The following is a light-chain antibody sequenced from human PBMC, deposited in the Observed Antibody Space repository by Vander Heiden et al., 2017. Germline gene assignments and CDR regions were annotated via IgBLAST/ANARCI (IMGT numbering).Light chain of an antibody. CDR3: QQRSNWPPA. Sequence: EIVLTQSPATLPLSRGERATLSCRASQSVSSYLAWYQQKPGQAPRLLIYDASTRATGIPARFSGSGSGTDFTLTISSLEPEDFAVYYCQQRSNWPPAFGGGTKVEIK. J-gene: IGKJ4*01. V-gene: IGKV3-11*01. CDR1: QSVSSY. CDR2: DAS.